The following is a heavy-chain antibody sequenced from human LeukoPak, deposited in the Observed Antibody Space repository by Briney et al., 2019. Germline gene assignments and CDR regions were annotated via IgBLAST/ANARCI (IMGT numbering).Heavy chain of an antibody. Sequence: PGGSLRLSCAASGFTFSSYSMNWVRQAPGKGLEWVSSISSSSSYIYYADSVKGRFTISRDNAKNSLYLQMNSLRAEDTAVYYCARDVYYYDSSGSYYFDYWGQGTLVTVSS. CDR3: ARDVYYYDSSGSYYFDY. D-gene: IGHD3-22*01. CDR2: ISSSSSYI. V-gene: IGHV3-21*01. CDR1: GFTFSSYS. J-gene: IGHJ4*02.